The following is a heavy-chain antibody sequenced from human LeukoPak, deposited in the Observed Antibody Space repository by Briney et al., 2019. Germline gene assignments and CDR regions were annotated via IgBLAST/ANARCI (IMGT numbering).Heavy chain of an antibody. CDR2: ISDDGTNK. D-gene: IGHD5-18*01. J-gene: IGHJ4*02. CDR1: GFTFSSYG. CDR3: AGPRNYSPFDY. Sequence: GGSLRLSCAASGFTFSSYGMHWVRQAPGKGLEWVAVISDDGTNKHYADSVKGRFTISRDNSKNTLHLQMNSLRVEDTAVYYCAGPRNYSPFDYWGQGTLVTVSS. V-gene: IGHV3-30*03.